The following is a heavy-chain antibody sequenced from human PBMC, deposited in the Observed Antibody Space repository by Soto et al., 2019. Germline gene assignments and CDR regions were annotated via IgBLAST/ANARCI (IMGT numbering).Heavy chain of an antibody. V-gene: IGHV1-2*02. CDR2: INTKTGGT. CDR3: ARVGPTGWFDP. CDR1: GYSFTHYY. Sequence: QVHLVQSGAEVKKPGASVKVSCKASGYSFTHYYMHWVRQAPGQGLEWMGWINTKTGGTNYAQRVQGRVTMTGDTSINTAYMELSRLRSDDTAVYYCARVGPTGWFDPWGQGTVVTVSS. J-gene: IGHJ5*02.